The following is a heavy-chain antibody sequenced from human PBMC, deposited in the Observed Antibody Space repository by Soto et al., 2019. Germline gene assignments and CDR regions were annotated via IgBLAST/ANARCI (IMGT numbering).Heavy chain of an antibody. V-gene: IGHV3-23*01. D-gene: IGHD2-21*01. CDR2: ISGSGDRT. J-gene: IGHJ4*02. CDR3: AKDTVAIRSFYFDS. Sequence: CSGAAEGTCRGYAMTWVSQEPGKGLEWVSTISGSGDRTYYADSVTGRFTISRDNSKNTLYLQMHSLGVEDTAVYFCAKDTVAIRSFYFDSWAQGTLVPVSS. CDR1: EGTCRGYA.